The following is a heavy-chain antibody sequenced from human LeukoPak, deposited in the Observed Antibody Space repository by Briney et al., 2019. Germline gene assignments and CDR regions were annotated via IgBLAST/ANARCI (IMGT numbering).Heavy chain of an antibody. CDR1: GFTFSDYY. V-gene: IGHV3-11*04. CDR2: ISSRGSTI. Sequence: GGSLRLSCAASGFTFSDYYMSWIRQAPGKGLEWVSYISSRGSTIYYADSVKGRFTISRDNAKNTLYLQMNSLRAEDTAVYYCGRVAEAAAFDYWGQGILVTVSS. D-gene: IGHD6-13*01. CDR3: GRVAEAAAFDY. J-gene: IGHJ4*02.